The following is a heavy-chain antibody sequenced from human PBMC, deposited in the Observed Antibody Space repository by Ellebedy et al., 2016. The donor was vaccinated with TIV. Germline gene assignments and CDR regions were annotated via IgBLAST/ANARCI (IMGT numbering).Heavy chain of an antibody. CDR3: AQDAQGYAFA. V-gene: IGHV3-30-3*01. CDR2: ISYDGTDK. J-gene: IGHJ4*02. Sequence: GESLKISCAASGSTFSSYPMHWVRQAPGKGLEWVATISYDGTDKHYADSVKGRFTISTDDSRTTLFLQMNRLRADDTAVYYCAQDAQGYAFAWGQGTLVTVSS. D-gene: IGHD1-1*01. CDR1: GSTFSSYP.